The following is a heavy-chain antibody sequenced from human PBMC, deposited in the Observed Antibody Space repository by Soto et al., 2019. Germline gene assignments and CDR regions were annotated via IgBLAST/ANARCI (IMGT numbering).Heavy chain of an antibody. CDR1: GFTFSGSA. CDR2: IRSKANTYAT. V-gene: IGHV3-73*02. CDR3: ARGVYDFWSGHPKRLDY. J-gene: IGHJ4*02. D-gene: IGHD3-3*01. Sequence: EVHLVESGGGLVQPGGSLKLSCAASGFTFSGSAMHWVRQASGKGLEWVGRIRSKANTYATAYAVSVKGRFTISRDDSRNTAYLQMNSLKTEDTAVYYCARGVYDFWSGHPKRLDYWGQGTVVTVSS.